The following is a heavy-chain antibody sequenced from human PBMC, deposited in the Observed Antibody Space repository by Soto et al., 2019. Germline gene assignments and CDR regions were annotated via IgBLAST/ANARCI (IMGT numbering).Heavy chain of an antibody. D-gene: IGHD3-10*01. V-gene: IGHV3-48*02. CDR3: ARDSITMVRGVMIY. CDR2: ISSSSSTI. CDR1: GFTFSSYS. Sequence: GGSLRLSCAASGFTFSSYSMNWVRQAPGKGLEWVSYISSSSSTIYYADSVKDRFTISRDNAKNSLYLQMNSLRDEDTAVYYCARDSITMVRGVMIYWGQGTLVTVSS. J-gene: IGHJ4*02.